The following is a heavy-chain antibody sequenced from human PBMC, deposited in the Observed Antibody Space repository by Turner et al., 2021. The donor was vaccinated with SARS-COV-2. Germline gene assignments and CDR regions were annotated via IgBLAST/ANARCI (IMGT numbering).Heavy chain of an antibody. CDR1: GFTFRSYS. D-gene: IGHD3-3*01. Sequence: EVQLVESGGGLVKPGGSLRLSCAASGFTFRSYSMNWVRQAPGKGLEGVSSISSRISYIYYADSVKGRFTISRDNAKNSLYLQMNSLRAEDTAVYYCARVDDGWSGLYYYGMDVWGQGTTVTVSS. CDR2: ISSRISYI. J-gene: IGHJ6*02. V-gene: IGHV3-21*01. CDR3: ARVDDGWSGLYYYGMDV.